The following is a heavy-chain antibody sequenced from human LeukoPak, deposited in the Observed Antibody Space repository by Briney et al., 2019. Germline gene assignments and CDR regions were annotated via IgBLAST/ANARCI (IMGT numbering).Heavy chain of an antibody. CDR3: ARQTHYGSGTYYFFDY. Sequence: SETLSLTCTVSGGSISGSSYYWSWIRQPPGKGLEWIGYIYYSGSTNYNPSLKSRVTISVDTSKNQFSLKLSSVTAADTAVYYCARQTHYGSGTYYFFDYWGQGTLVTVSS. CDR2: IYYSGST. D-gene: IGHD3-10*01. CDR1: GGSISGSSYY. V-gene: IGHV4-61*05. J-gene: IGHJ4*02.